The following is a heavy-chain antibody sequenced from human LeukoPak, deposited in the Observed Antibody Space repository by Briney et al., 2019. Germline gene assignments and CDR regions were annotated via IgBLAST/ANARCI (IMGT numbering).Heavy chain of an antibody. Sequence: GKSLRLSCAASGFAFSGFDMNWVRQAPGKGLEGVAMISKDGRNEYCVESVTGRVTISRDNSKNTLYLQMNSLRAEGTAVWYCAREPTGYFDYWGQGTLVTVSS. CDR1: GFAFSGFD. J-gene: IGHJ4*02. CDR3: AREPTGYFDY. V-gene: IGHV3-30*03. CDR2: ISKDGRNE. D-gene: IGHD4-17*01.